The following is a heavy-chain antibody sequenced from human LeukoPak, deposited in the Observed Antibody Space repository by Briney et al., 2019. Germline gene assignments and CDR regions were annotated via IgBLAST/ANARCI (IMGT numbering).Heavy chain of an antibody. D-gene: IGHD1-1*01. CDR1: GFTYDDHG. V-gene: IGHV3-20*04. CDR2: INWKRDVT. J-gene: IGHJ6*03. Sequence: GGSLRLSCAASGFTYDDHGMNWVRQAPGKGPEWVSGINWKRDVTGYADSVKGRFTISRDNAKNSLYLQMESLRGEDTALYFCARAGRGHTWEGAYYYQMDVWGKGTTVTVSS. CDR3: ARAGRGHTWEGAYYYQMDV.